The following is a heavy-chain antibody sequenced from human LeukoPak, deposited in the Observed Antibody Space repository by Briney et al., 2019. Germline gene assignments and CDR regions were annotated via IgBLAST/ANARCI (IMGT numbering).Heavy chain of an antibody. Sequence: GRSLRLSCAASGFSFSSFGMHWVRHAPGKGLEWVAVISYDGSNQYYADSVKGRFTISRDKSKNTLYLQLNSLRAEDTAVYYCAKDLSYSIDWTYFDSWGQGTLVTVSS. D-gene: IGHD6-19*01. J-gene: IGHJ4*02. CDR1: GFSFSSFG. V-gene: IGHV3-30*18. CDR2: ISYDGSNQ. CDR3: AKDLSYSIDWTYFDS.